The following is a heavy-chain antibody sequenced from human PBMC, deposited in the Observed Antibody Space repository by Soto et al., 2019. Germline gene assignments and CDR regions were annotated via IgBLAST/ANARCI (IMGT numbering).Heavy chain of an antibody. CDR2: IIPIFGTA. Sequence: QVQLVQSGAEVKKPGSSVKVSCKASGGTFSSYAISWVRQAPGQGLEWMGGIIPIFGTANYAQKFQGRVTITADESASTVYMELSSLRSEDPAVYYCARHVPAAGYYYGMDVWGQGTTVTVSS. CDR1: GGTFSSYA. CDR3: ARHVPAAGYYYGMDV. V-gene: IGHV1-69*12. D-gene: IGHD2-2*01. J-gene: IGHJ6*02.